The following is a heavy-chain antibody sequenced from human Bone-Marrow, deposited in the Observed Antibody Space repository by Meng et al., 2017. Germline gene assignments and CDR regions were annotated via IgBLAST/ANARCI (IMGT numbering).Heavy chain of an antibody. CDR2: IIPIFGTA. CDR3: AINDPQGYYFDY. V-gene: IGHV1-69*05. Sequence: QGQVVQSGAGGEEPGSSVKVSCKAYGGPFSRYATSWVRQAPGQGLEGMGGIIPIFGTANYAQKFQGRVTITTDESTSTAYMELSSLRSEDTAVYYCAINDPQGYYFDYWGQGTLVTVSS. D-gene: IGHD1-1*01. J-gene: IGHJ4*02. CDR1: GGPFSRYA.